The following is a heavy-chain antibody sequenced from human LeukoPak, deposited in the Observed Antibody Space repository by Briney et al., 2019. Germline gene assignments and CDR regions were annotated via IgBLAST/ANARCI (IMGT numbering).Heavy chain of an antibody. CDR3: ASASRNYYDSSGYEADAFDI. V-gene: IGHV3-23*01. J-gene: IGHJ3*02. Sequence: GGSLRLSPAPSVFTFSSYAMSWVRQAPGKGLEWGSAISGSSGSTYYADSVKGRFTTSRDNAKNSLYLQMNSLRAEDTAVYYCASASRNYYDSSGYEADAFDIWGQGTMVTVSS. CDR2: ISGSSGST. D-gene: IGHD3-22*01. CDR1: VFTFSSYA.